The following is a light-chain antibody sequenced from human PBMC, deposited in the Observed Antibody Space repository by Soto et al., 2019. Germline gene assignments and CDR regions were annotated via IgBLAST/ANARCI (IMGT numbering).Light chain of an antibody. CDR3: SSYTSSSTYV. J-gene: IGLJ1*01. CDR1: NSDVGGYNY. Sequence: QSALTQPASVSGSPRQSITISCTGTNSDVGGYNYVSWYQLHPGKAPKLMIYEVSNRPSGVSNRFSGSKSGNTASLTISGLQAEDEADYYCSSYTSSSTYVFGNGTKLTVL. V-gene: IGLV2-14*01. CDR2: EVS.